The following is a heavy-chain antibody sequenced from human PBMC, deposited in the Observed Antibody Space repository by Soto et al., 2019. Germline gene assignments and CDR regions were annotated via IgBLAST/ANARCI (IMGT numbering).Heavy chain of an antibody. CDR2: IVVGSGNT. J-gene: IGHJ6*02. Sequence: GASVKVSCKASGFTFTSSAMQWVRQARGQRLEWIGWIVVGSGNTNYAQKFQERVTITRDMSTSTAYMELSSLRSEDTAVYYCASTLTTPTLGDYYDMDVWGQGTTVTVSS. CDR3: ASTLTTPTLGDYYDMDV. D-gene: IGHD4-17*01. CDR1: GFTFTSSA. V-gene: IGHV1-58*02.